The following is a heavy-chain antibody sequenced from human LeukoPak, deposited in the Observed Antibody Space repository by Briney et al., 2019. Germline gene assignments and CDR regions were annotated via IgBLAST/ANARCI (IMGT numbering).Heavy chain of an antibody. J-gene: IGHJ4*02. CDR3: ARYYYDSSGYPYYFDY. Sequence: GGSLRLSYAPSGLTVSSNYMSWVRQAPGKGLEWVSVIYSGGSTYYADSVKGRFTIFRDNSKNTVYLQMNSLRAEDTALYYCARYYYDSSGYPYYFDYWGQGTLVTVSS. V-gene: IGHV3-53*01. D-gene: IGHD3-22*01. CDR2: IYSGGST. CDR1: GLTVSSNY.